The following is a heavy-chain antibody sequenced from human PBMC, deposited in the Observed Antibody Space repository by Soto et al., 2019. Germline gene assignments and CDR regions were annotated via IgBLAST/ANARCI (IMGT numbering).Heavy chain of an antibody. J-gene: IGHJ6*02. CDR1: GFTFSNYS. V-gene: IGHV4-34*01. Sequence: QVHLVESGGGVVQPGTSLRLSCAASGFTFSNYSMHWVRQPPGKGLEWIGEIKHSGRTNYNPSLKSRVSISADTSKNQFSLKLSSVTAADTAVYHCARVRTETSTFYYYYAMDVWGQGTTVTVSS. CDR2: IKHSGRT. D-gene: IGHD4-17*01. CDR3: ARVRTETSTFYYYYAMDV.